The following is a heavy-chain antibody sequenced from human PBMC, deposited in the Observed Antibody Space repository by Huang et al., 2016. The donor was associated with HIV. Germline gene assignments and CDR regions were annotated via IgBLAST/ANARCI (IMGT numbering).Heavy chain of an antibody. J-gene: IGHJ4*02. CDR1: GSNVSIYG. D-gene: IGHD2-21*01. Sequence: QVQLVQSGPVVKKPGASVKVSCKASGSNVSIYGISWVRLAPGQGPEWSGGVSGDSGFTETSQKVQGRVTMTTDTSTSTAYMDLRSLTADDTAVYYCARVPSDLYSDYWGQGTLVTVSS. V-gene: IGHV1-18*01. CDR2: VSGDSGFT. CDR3: ARVPSDLYSDY.